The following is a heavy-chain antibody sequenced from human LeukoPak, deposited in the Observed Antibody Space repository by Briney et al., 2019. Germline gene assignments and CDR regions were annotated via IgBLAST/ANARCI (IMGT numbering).Heavy chain of an antibody. Sequence: GGSLRLSCAASGFSFSSYTMNWVRQAPGKGLEWVSIISSSSSYIYYADSVKGRFTISRDNAKNTLYLQMNSLRAEDTAVYYCAKGGYSSSWWDYYYYGMDVWGQGTTVTVSS. V-gene: IGHV3-21*04. CDR2: ISSSSSYI. CDR1: GFSFSSYT. CDR3: AKGGYSSSWWDYYYYGMDV. J-gene: IGHJ6*02. D-gene: IGHD6-13*01.